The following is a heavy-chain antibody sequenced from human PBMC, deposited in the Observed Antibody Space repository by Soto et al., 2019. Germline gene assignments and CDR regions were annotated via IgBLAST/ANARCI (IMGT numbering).Heavy chain of an antibody. CDR1: GFTFSSYA. J-gene: IGHJ6*03. D-gene: IGHD6-6*01. Sequence: EVQLLESGGGLVQPGGSLRLSCAASGFTFSSYAMSWVHQAPGKGLEWVSAISGSGGSTYYADSVKGRFTISRDNSKNTLYLQMNSLRAEDTAVYYCANAPSRPYYYYYYMDVWGKGTTVTVSS. CDR2: ISGSGGST. CDR3: ANAPSRPYYYYYYMDV. V-gene: IGHV3-23*01.